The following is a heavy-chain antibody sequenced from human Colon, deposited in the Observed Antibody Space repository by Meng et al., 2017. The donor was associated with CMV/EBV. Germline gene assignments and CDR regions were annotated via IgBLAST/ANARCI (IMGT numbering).Heavy chain of an antibody. CDR1: GFTFSSYG. Sequence: GGSLRLSCAASGFTFSSYGMNWVRQAPGRGLEWVSYIGARGNNIYYADSVKGRFTISRDNAKNSLYPQLNSLRAEDMAVYYCARERRHYDDNSGYGSIDYWGQGTLVTVSS. J-gene: IGHJ4*02. V-gene: IGHV3-48*04. CDR2: IGARGNNI. D-gene: IGHD5-12*01. CDR3: ARERRHYDDNSGYGSIDY.